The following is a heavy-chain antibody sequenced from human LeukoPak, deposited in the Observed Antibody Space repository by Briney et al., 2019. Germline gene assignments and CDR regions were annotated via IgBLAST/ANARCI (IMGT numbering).Heavy chain of an antibody. D-gene: IGHD1-1*01. Sequence: PSETLSLTCTVSGGSISSYYWSWIRQPAGKGLEWIGRIYTSGSTNYNPSLKSRVTMSVDTSKNQFSLKLSSVTAADTAVYYCARDKQLDWAHYYYYYMGVWGKGTTVTVSS. J-gene: IGHJ6*03. CDR2: IYTSGST. CDR3: ARDKQLDWAHYYYYYMGV. V-gene: IGHV4-4*07. CDR1: GGSISSYY.